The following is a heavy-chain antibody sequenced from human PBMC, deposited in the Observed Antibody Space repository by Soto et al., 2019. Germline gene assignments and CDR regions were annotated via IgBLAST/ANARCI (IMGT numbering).Heavy chain of an antibody. V-gene: IGHV3-74*01. CDR1: GFTFSNYW. CDR2: INTDGSRT. J-gene: IGHJ5*02. Sequence: EVQLVESGGGLVQPGGSLRLSCAASGFTFSNYWMHWVRQAPGKGLMWVSRINTDGSRTTYADSVKGRFAISRDNAKNTVYLQMNSLRAEDTAVYYCARVKSGSHDWFDPWGQGTLVTVSS. CDR3: ARVKSGSHDWFDP. D-gene: IGHD3-10*01.